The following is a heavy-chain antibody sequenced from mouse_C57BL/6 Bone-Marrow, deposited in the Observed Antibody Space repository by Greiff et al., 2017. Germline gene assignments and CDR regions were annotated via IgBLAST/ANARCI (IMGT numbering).Heavy chain of an antibody. V-gene: IGHV1-69*01. D-gene: IGHD1-1*01. J-gene: IGHJ3*01. CDR2: VDPSDSYT. Sequence: QVQLQQPGAELVMPGASVKLSCKASGYTFTSYWMHWVKQRPGQGLEWIGEVDPSDSYTNYNQKFKGKSTLTVDKSSSTAYMQLSSLTSEDSAVYYRASDGSSYGWFAYWGQGTLVTGSA. CDR3: ASDGSSYGWFAY. CDR1: GYTFTSYW.